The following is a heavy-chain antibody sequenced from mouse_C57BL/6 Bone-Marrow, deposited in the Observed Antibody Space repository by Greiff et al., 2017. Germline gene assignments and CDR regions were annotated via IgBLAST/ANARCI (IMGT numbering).Heavy chain of an antibody. CDR3: VREADGYSYYYAMDY. Sequence: EVQRVESGGGLVQPKGSLKLSCAASGFTFNTYAMHWVRQAPGKGLEWVARIRSKSSNYATYYADSVKDRFTISRDDSQSMLYLQVNNLKTEDTAMYYCVREADGYSYYYAMDYWGQGTSVTVSS. V-gene: IGHV10-3*01. CDR1: GFTFNTYA. D-gene: IGHD2-3*01. CDR2: IRSKSSNYAT. J-gene: IGHJ4*01.